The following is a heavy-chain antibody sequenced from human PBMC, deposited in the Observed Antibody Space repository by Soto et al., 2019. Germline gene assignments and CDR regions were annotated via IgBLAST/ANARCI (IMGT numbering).Heavy chain of an antibody. CDR3: ARDFKKGSYLDY. V-gene: IGHV3-33*01. D-gene: IGHD3-10*01. J-gene: IGHJ4*02. Sequence: GGSLRLSCAASGFTFRTYGMHWVRQAPGKGLEWLALIWFDENNKNYADSVKGRFTISRDNSQNTLYLQMNSLRAEDTAMYYCARDFKKGSYLDYWGQGTLVTVS. CDR2: IWFDENNK. CDR1: GFTFRTYG.